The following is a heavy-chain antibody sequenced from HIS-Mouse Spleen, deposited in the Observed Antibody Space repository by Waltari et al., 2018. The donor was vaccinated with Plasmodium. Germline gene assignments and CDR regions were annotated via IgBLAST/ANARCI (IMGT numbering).Heavy chain of an antibody. CDR3: ARGMKSSSSAFDI. J-gene: IGHJ3*02. V-gene: IGHV3-53*01. CDR2: IYSGGST. Sequence: EVQLVESGGGWIQPGGSLRLSCAASGLTGSSTYMRWHGEAPGTGLEWVSVIYSGGSTYYADSVKGRFTISRDNSKTTLYLQMNSLRAEDTAVYYCARGMKSSSSAFDIWGQGTMVTVSS. D-gene: IGHD6-6*01. CDR1: GLTGSSTY.